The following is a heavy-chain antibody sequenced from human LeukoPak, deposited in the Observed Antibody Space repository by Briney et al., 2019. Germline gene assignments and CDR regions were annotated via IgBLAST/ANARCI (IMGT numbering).Heavy chain of an antibody. D-gene: IGHD1-14*01. CDR2: INQDGSET. CDR1: EFTFSSYW. Sequence: GGSLRLSCAASEFTFSSYWMSWVRQAPGKGLEWVANINQDGSETFYVDAVKGRFTISRDNAKSILYLQMNNLRAEDTAMYFCARGGVNPVDHWGQGTLVTVSS. V-gene: IGHV3-7*01. CDR3: ARGGVNPVDH. J-gene: IGHJ4*02.